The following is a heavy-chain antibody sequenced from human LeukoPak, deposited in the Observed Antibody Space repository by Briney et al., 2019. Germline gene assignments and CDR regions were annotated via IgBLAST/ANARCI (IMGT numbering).Heavy chain of an antibody. V-gene: IGHV1-18*01. CDR2: ISAYNGNT. J-gene: IGHJ4*02. CDR1: GYTFTSYG. CDR3: ATVILGRTQAGEPSGYYLYFDY. Sequence: GASVKVSCKASGYTFTSYGISWVRQAPGQGLEWMGWISAYNGNTDYAQKLQGRVTMTTDTSTSTAYMELRSLRSDDTAVYYCATVILGRTQAGEPSGYYLYFDYWGQGTLVTVSS. D-gene: IGHD3-22*01.